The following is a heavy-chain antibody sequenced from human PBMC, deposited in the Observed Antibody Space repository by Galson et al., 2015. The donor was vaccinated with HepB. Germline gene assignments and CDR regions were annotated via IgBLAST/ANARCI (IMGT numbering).Heavy chain of an antibody. J-gene: IGHJ2*01. V-gene: IGHV3-23*01. CDR2: ISGSDGST. Sequence: SLRLSCAASGFTFTNYGMSWVRQAPGKGLEWVSTISGSDGSTYHADSVKGRFTISRDNAKNTLDLQMNSLRAEDTAVYYCAKDQREAGPPYGYFDLWGRGTLVTVSS. CDR3: AKDQREAGPPYGYFDL. D-gene: IGHD1-14*01. CDR1: GFTFTNYG.